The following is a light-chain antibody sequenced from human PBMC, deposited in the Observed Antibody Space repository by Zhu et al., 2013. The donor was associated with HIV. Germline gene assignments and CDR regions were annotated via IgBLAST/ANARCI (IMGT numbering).Light chain of an antibody. CDR2: WDS. V-gene: IGLV3-21*02. Sequence: SYVLTQPPSVSVAPGQTASITCGGSNIGSKSVQWYQQKSGQAPVLVVYWDSDRPSGIPERFSGSNSGNTATLTISRVEAGDEADYYCQVWDSVSDEGVFGGGTKVTVL. CDR3: QVWDSVSDEGV. J-gene: IGLJ3*02. CDR1: NIGSKS.